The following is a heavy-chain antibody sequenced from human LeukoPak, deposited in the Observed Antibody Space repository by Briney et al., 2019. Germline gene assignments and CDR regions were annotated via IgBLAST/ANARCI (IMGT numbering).Heavy chain of an antibody. D-gene: IGHD2-21*01. J-gene: IGHJ4*02. CDR1: GFTFSGYY. Sequence: PGGSLRLSCAASGFTFSGYYMSWIRQAPGKGLEWVSSIGSSGTYTNYADSVRGRFTISRDNAENSLYLQMSSLRAEDSAVYYCATGHSSFDFWGQGTLVTVSS. CDR3: ATGHSSFDF. CDR2: IGSSGTYT. V-gene: IGHV3-11*03.